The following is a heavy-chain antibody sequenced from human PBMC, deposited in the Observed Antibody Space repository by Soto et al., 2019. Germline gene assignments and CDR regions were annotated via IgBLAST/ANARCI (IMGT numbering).Heavy chain of an antibody. J-gene: IGHJ6*02. V-gene: IGHV3-30*18. Sequence: QVQLVESGGGVVQPGRSLRLSCAASGFTFSSYGMHWVRQAPGKGLEWVAVISYDGMNKHYADFVKGRFTISRDNSKNTLYLQMNSLRAEDTAVYYCAKVIEDLAVHYAMDVWGQGTKVTVSS. CDR2: ISYDGMNK. CDR1: GFTFSSYG. CDR3: AKVIEDLAVHYAMDV. D-gene: IGHD3-3*02.